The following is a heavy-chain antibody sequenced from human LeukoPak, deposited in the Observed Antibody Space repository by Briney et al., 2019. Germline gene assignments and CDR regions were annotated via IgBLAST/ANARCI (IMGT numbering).Heavy chain of an antibody. CDR1: GGSISSYY. Sequence: PSETLSLTCTVSGGSISSYYWSWIRQPPGKGLEWIGYIYYSGSTYYNPSLKSRVTISVDTSKNQFSLKLSSVTAADTAVYYCARGGRSKAYCGGDCYEDAFDIWGQGTMVTVSS. CDR2: IYYSGST. D-gene: IGHD2-21*02. J-gene: IGHJ3*02. CDR3: ARGGRSKAYCGGDCYEDAFDI. V-gene: IGHV4-59*08.